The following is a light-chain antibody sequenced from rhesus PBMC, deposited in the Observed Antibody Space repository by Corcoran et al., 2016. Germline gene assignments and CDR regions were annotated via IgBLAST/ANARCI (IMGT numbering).Light chain of an antibody. CDR3: MQALEFPLT. CDR1: QSLLDSEDGNTY. CDR2: EVS. J-gene: IGKJ4*01. V-gene: IGKV2-104*02. Sequence: DIVMTQTPLSLPVTPGEPASISCRSSQSLLDSEDGNTYLDWYLQKPGQSPQGLIYEVSNRASGVPDRVSGSGSDTDFTLKISRVEAEDVGVYYCMQALEFPLTFGGGTKVEIK.